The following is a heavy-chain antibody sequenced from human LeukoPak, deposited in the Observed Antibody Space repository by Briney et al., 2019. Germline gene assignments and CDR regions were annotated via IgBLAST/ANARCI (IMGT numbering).Heavy chain of an antibody. Sequence: SETLSLTCAVYGGSFSGYYWSWIRQPPGKGLEWIGEINHSGSTNYNPSLKSRVTISVDTSKNQFSLKLSSVTAADTAVYYCARRAYMDVWGKGTTVTVSS. V-gene: IGHV4-34*01. CDR1: GGSFSGYY. J-gene: IGHJ6*03. CDR2: INHSGST. CDR3: ARRAYMDV.